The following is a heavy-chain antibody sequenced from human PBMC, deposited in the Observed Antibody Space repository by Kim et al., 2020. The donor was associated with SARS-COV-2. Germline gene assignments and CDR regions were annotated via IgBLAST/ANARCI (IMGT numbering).Heavy chain of an antibody. CDR2: IYYSGST. D-gene: IGHD2-15*01. CDR1: GGSISSSSYY. J-gene: IGHJ4*02. V-gene: IGHV4-39*07. Sequence: SETLSLTCTVSGGSISSSSYYWGWIRQPPGKGLEWIGCIYYSGSTYYNPSLKSRVTISVDTSKNQFSLKLSSVTAADTAVYYCARVSAGWDCSGGSCYSTEVFPLDYWGQGTLVTVSS. CDR3: ARVSAGWDCSGGSCYSTEVFPLDY.